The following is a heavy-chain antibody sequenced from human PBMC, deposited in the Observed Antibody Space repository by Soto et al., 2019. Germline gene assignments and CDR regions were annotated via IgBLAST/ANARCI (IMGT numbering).Heavy chain of an antibody. J-gene: IGHJ6*02. D-gene: IGHD1-1*01. V-gene: IGHV3-23*01. CDR2: ISGSGRET. CDR1: GFTFSTYA. CDR3: AKMEYVSNGMDV. Sequence: GGSLRLSCAASGFTFSTYAMSWVRQAPGKGLEWVSGISGSGRETYYADSVKGRFTVSGDNSKNTLYVQMNSLRAEDTAVYYCAKMEYVSNGMDVWGQGTTVTVS.